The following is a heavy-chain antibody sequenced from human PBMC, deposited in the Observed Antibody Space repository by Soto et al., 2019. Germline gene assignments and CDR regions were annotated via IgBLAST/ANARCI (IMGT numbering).Heavy chain of an antibody. D-gene: IGHD4-17*01. CDR1: GGSFIGYY. J-gene: IGHJ6*02. Sequence: KGSETLSLTCAVYGGSFIGYYCIFSRHPPGKGLEWIGEINHSGSTNYNPSLKSRVTISVDTSKNQFSLKLSSVTAADTAVYYCASTVNDYYYYGMDVWGQGTTVTVSS. V-gene: IGHV4-34*01. CDR3: ASTVNDYYYYGMDV. CDR2: INHSGST.